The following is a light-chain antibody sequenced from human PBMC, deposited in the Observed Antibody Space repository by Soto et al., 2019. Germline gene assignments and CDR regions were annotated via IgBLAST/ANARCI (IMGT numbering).Light chain of an antibody. CDR2: AAS. CDR1: QAINNY. Sequence: DIQMTQSPSSLSASVGDRVTITCRASQAINNYVAWYQQKPGQCPQLLIYAASTLQSGVPSRFSGSGSGTDFPLTISSLQPEDVETYYCQKYERVLLTFGGGTKADI. V-gene: IGKV1-27*01. CDR3: QKYERVLLT. J-gene: IGKJ4*01.